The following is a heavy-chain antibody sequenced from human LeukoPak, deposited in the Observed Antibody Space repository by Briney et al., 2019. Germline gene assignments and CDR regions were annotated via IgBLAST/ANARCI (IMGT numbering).Heavy chain of an antibody. CDR3: ARTRGDGYNLAYYGMDV. CDR2: ISYDGSNK. V-gene: IGHV3-30-3*01. J-gene: IGHJ6*02. D-gene: IGHD5-24*01. CDR1: GFTFSSYA. Sequence: PGRSLRLSCAASGFTFSSYAMHWVRQAPGKGLEWVAVISYDGSNKYYADSVKGRFTISRDNSKNTLYLQMNSLRAEDTAVYYCARTRGDGYNLAYYGMDVWGQGTTVTVSS.